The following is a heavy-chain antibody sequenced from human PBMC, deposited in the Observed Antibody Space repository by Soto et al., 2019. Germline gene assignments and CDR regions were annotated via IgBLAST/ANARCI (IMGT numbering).Heavy chain of an antibody. V-gene: IGHV1-46*01. CDR2: INPSGGST. D-gene: IGHD3-3*01. CDR3: ARDTGETHYDFWSGYWNGMDV. CDR1: GYTFTSYY. J-gene: IGHJ6*02. Sequence: GASVKVSCKASGYTFTSYYMHWVRQAPGQGLEWMGIINPSGGSTSYAQKFQGRVTMTRDTSTSTVYMELSSLRSEDTAVYYCARDTGETHYDFWSGYWNGMDVWGQGTTVTVSS.